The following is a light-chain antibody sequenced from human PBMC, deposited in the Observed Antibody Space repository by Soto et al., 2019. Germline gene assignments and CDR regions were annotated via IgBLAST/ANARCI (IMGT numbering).Light chain of an antibody. CDR1: QSVSNNY. V-gene: IGKV3-20*01. Sequence: EIVLTQSPGTLSLSPGERATLSCRASQSVSNNYLAWYQQKPGQAPRLLIYGASNRATGIPDRFNGSGSGTDFTLTISRLEPEDFAVYYCQQYGSSPLTFGGGTKVDIK. CDR2: GAS. CDR3: QQYGSSPLT. J-gene: IGKJ4*01.